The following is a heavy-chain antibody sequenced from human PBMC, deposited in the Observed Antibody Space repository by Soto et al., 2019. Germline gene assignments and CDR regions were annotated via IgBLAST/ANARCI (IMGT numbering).Heavy chain of an antibody. CDR3: ARDMVFGVVIGNWFDP. V-gene: IGHV1-18*01. CDR2: ISAYNGNT. J-gene: IGHJ5*02. Sequence: ASVKVSCQASGYTFTSYGISWVRQAPGQGLEWMGWISAYNGNTNYAQKLQGRATMTTDTSTSTAYMELRSLRSDDTAVYYCARDMVFGVVIGNWFDPWGQGTLVTVSS. D-gene: IGHD3-3*01. CDR1: GYTFTSYG.